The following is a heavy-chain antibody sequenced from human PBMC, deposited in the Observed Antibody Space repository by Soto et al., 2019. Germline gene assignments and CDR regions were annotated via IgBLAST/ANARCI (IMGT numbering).Heavy chain of an antibody. CDR2: IYASGAT. CDR3: ARSHSFDGSIYHYYFDF. D-gene: IGHD3-10*01. J-gene: IGHJ4*02. CDR1: GGSISTYY. V-gene: IGHV4-59*01. Sequence: SETLSLTCTVSGGSISTYYWSWIRQPPGGTLEWIGYIYASGATTYNPSLERRVTMSVDMPNNEFSLELTSLTAADTAVYYCARSHSFDGSIYHYYFDFWGQGTLVTVSS.